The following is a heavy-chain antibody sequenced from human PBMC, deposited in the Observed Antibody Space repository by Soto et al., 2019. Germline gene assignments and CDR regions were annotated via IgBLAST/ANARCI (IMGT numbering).Heavy chain of an antibody. J-gene: IGHJ5*02. CDR3: ARDKVACSGGSCYSGPLRSSPPVFDP. D-gene: IGHD2-15*01. V-gene: IGHV3-74*01. Sequence: GSLRLSCAASGFTFSSYWMHWVRQAPGKGLVWVSRINSDGSSTSYADSVKGRFTISRDNAKNTLYLQMNSLRAEDTAVYYCARDKVACSGGSCYSGPLRSSPPVFDPWGQGTLVTVSS. CDR2: INSDGSST. CDR1: GFTFSSYW.